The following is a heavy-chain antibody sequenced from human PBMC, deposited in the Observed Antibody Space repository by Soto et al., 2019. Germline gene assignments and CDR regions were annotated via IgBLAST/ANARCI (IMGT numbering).Heavy chain of an antibody. CDR2: IYYSGST. D-gene: IGHD2-15*01. CDR1: GGSISSSSYY. J-gene: IGHJ3*02. CDR3: ARHRVGYCSGGSCYLGAFDI. V-gene: IGHV4-39*01. Sequence: QLQLQESGPGLVKPSETLSLTCTVSGGSISSSSYYWGWIRQPPGKGPEWIGSIYYSGSTYYNPSLKSRVTISVDTSKNQFSLKLSSVTAADTAVYYCARHRVGYCSGGSCYLGAFDIWGQGTMVTVSS.